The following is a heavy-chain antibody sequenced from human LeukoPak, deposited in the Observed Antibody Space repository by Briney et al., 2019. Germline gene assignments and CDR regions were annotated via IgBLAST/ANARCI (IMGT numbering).Heavy chain of an antibody. CDR1: GGSISSGDYY. J-gene: IGHJ4*02. CDR2: IYYSGST. D-gene: IGHD3-16*02. Sequence: PSQTLSLTCTVSGGSISSGDYYWSWIRQPPGKGLEWIGYIYYSGSTYYNPSLKTRLTISVDTSKNQFSLKLSSVTAADTAVYYCARAVYDYVWGSYRLGFDYWGQGTLVTVSS. CDR3: ARAVYDYVWGSYRLGFDY. V-gene: IGHV4-30-4*01.